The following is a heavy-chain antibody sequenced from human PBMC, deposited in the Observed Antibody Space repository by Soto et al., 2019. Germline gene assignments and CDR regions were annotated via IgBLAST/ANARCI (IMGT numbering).Heavy chain of an antibody. Sequence: GESLKISCKVSGYNFSNFWLAWVRQMPGKGLELLGLIYPADSDTRYSTSFQGQVTFSADKSITTAYLHWSNLKASDTAMYYCPRSGNDYGTYGAFDSWGQGTRVIVSS. V-gene: IGHV5-51*01. J-gene: IGHJ4*02. D-gene: IGHD4-4*01. CDR1: GYNFSNFW. CDR2: IYPADSDT. CDR3: PRSGNDYGTYGAFDS.